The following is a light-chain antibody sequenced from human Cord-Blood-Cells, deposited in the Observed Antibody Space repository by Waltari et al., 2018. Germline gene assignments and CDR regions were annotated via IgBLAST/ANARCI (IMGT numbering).Light chain of an antibody. CDR1: QDISNY. CDR2: DAS. V-gene: IGKV1-33*01. J-gene: IGKJ4*01. CDR3: QQYDNRPPLT. Sequence: DIQMTQSPSSLSASVGSRVTITCQASQDISNYLTWYQQKPGKAPKLLIYDASNLETGIPSRFSGSGSGTDFTLTISSLQSEDIAIYYCQQYDNRPPLTFGGGTKVEIK.